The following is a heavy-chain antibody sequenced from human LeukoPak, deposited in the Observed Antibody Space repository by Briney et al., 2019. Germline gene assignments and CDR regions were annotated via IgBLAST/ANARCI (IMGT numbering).Heavy chain of an antibody. Sequence: GASVKVSCKASGYTFTGYYMHWVRQAPGQGLEWMGWINPNSGGTNYAQKFQGRVTMTRDTSISTAYMELSRLRSDDTAVYYCARAPDYGDDGNYGMDVWGQGITVTVSS. V-gene: IGHV1-2*02. CDR3: ARAPDYGDDGNYGMDV. CDR2: INPNSGGT. D-gene: IGHD4-17*01. CDR1: GYTFTGYY. J-gene: IGHJ6*02.